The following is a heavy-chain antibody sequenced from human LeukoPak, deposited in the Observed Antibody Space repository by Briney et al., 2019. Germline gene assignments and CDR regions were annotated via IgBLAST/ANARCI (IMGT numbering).Heavy chain of an antibody. D-gene: IGHD2-21*02. J-gene: IGHJ3*02. V-gene: IGHV3-23*01. Sequence: PGGSLRLSCAASGFTFSSYAMSWVRQAPGKGLEWVSAISGSGGSTYYADSVKGRFTISRDNSKNTLYLQMNSLRAEDTAVYYCATILYCGGDCYSLMDAFDIWGQGTMVTVSS. CDR3: ATILYCGGDCYSLMDAFDI. CDR2: ISGSGGST. CDR1: GFTFSSYA.